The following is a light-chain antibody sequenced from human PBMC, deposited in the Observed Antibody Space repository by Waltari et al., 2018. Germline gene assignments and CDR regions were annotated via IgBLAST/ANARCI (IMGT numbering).Light chain of an antibody. Sequence: QSALTQPASVSGSPGQSLIIPCTGTIPYICGYNYVSWYQQHPGKAPKLMIYEVTNRPSGVSSRFSGSKSGNMASLAISGLQPEDEADYYCSSYTITGTVLFGGGTKLTVL. CDR2: EVT. V-gene: IGLV2-14*01. CDR1: IPYICGYNY. J-gene: IGLJ2*01. CDR3: SSYTITGTVL.